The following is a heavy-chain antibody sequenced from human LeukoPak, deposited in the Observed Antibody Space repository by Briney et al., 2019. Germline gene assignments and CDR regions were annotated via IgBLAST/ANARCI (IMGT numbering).Heavy chain of an antibody. CDR1: GFSFSNDW. V-gene: IGHV3-7*01. CDR2: INQDESKK. D-gene: IGHD6-6*01. Sequence: PGGSLRLSCAASGFSFSNDWMCWVRQAPGKGLEWVANINQDESKKYYVDSVKGRFTISRDNAKNSLYLQMNSLRDEDTAVYYCAREYSSSSGSVSDYWGQGTLVTVSS. J-gene: IGHJ4*02. CDR3: AREYSSSSGSVSDY.